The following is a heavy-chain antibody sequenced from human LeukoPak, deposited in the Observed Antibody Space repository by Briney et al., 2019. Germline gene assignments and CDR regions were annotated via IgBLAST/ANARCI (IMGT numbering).Heavy chain of an antibody. D-gene: IGHD2-15*01. CDR2: ISHDGGNK. CDR3: AKGEVAVVAASPEY. Sequence: PGRSLRLSCVGSGFIFSSYAMHWVRQAPSRGLEWVAAISHDGGNKYYADSVKGRFTISRDNSKNTLYLQMNSLRREDTALYYCAKGEVAVVAASPEYWGQGTLVTVSS. J-gene: IGHJ4*02. V-gene: IGHV3-30-3*01. CDR1: GFIFSSYA.